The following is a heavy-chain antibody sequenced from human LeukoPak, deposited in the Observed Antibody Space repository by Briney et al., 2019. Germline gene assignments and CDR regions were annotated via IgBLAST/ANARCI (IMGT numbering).Heavy chain of an antibody. CDR3: ASTPVGANYYFDY. D-gene: IGHD1-26*01. V-gene: IGHV1-46*01. J-gene: IGHJ4*02. CDR2: INPSGGST. CDR1: GYTFTSYY. Sequence: ASVKVSCKASGYTFTSYYMHWVRQAPGQGLEWMGIINPSGGSTSYAQKFQGRVTMTRDMSTSTVYMELSSLRSEDTAVYYCASTPVGANYYFDYWGQGTLVTVSS.